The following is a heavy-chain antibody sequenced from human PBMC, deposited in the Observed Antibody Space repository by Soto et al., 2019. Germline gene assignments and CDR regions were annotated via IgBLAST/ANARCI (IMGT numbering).Heavy chain of an antibody. D-gene: IGHD1-1*01. CDR2: SSDSGTFT. Sequence: GGSLRLSCAASGFTFSDYYMSWIRQAPGKGLEWLSYSSDSGTFTRYADSVKGRFSISRDNAKNSLYLQINSLRGEDTAIYYCARSGDNYNLLDYWGQGTPVTVSS. J-gene: IGHJ4*02. CDR3: ARSGDNYNLLDY. CDR1: GFTFSDYY. V-gene: IGHV3-11*06.